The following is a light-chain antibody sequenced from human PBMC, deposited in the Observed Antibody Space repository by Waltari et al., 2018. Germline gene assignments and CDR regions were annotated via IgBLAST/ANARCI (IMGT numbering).Light chain of an antibody. Sequence: QSALTQPAPVSGSPGQSITISCTGTSSDVGGYNYVSWYQQHPGKAPQLMIYEVSNRPSGVSNRFSGSKSGNTASLTISGLQAEDEADYYCSSYTSSSTVVFGGGTKLTVL. CDR2: EVS. CDR1: SSDVGGYNY. J-gene: IGLJ2*01. CDR3: SSYTSSSTVV. V-gene: IGLV2-14*01.